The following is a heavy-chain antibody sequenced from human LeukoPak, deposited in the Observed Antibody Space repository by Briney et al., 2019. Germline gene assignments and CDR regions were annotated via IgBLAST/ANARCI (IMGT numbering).Heavy chain of an antibody. V-gene: IGHV3-33*06. CDR1: GFTFSSYA. CDR2: VWYDGSKT. J-gene: IGHJ4*02. CDR3: AKGFSYGDYAPFDY. Sequence: GGSLRLSCAASGFTFSSYAMHWVRQAPGKGLEWVAVVWYDGSKTYSADSVKGRITISRDNSKNTLYLQMNSLRAEDTAVYYCAKGFSYGDYAPFDYWGQGTPVTVSS. D-gene: IGHD4-17*01.